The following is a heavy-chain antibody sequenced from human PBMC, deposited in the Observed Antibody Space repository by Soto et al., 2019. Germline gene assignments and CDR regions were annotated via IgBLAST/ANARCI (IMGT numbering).Heavy chain of an antibody. V-gene: IGHV1-8*01. J-gene: IGHJ5*02. D-gene: IGHD5-18*01. CDR2: MNPNSGNT. CDR1: GYTFTSYD. Sequence: QVQLVQSGAEVKKPGASVKVSCKASGYTFTSYDINWVRQATGQGLEWMGWMNPNSGNTGYAQKFQDRDTMTRNTTISTTNMERTSQRYEDTAVYYCARGREGNTAIANNVNGYDPWGQGTLVTVSS. CDR3: ARGREGNTAIANNVNGYDP.